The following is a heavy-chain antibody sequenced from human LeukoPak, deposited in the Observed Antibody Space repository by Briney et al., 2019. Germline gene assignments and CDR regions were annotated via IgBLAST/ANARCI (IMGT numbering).Heavy chain of an antibody. V-gene: IGHV3-48*01. J-gene: IGHJ4*02. CDR1: GFTLSSYS. CDR2: ISSSSSTI. Sequence: GGSLRLSCAASGFTLSSYSMNWVRQAPGKGLEWVSYISSSSSTIYYADSVKGRFTISRDNAKNSLYLQMNSLRAEDTAVYYCARAVGAGRGGYYHGRDYWGQGTLVTVSS. CDR3: ARAVGAGRGGYYHGRDY. D-gene: IGHD3-3*01.